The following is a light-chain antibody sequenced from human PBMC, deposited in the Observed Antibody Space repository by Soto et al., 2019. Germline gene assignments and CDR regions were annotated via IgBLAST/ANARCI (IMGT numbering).Light chain of an antibody. CDR3: QQSYSTPFT. CDR1: QSISSY. V-gene: IGKV1-39*01. CDR2: AAS. J-gene: IGKJ5*01. Sequence: DIQMTQSPSSLSASVGDSVTITCRASQSISSYLNWYQQKPGKAPKLLIYAASSLQSGFPSRFSGSGSGTDFTLTISSLQPEDFATYYCQQSYSTPFTFGQGTRLEIK.